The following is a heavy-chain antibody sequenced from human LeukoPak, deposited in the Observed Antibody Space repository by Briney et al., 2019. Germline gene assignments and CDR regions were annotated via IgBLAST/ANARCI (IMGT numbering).Heavy chain of an antibody. D-gene: IGHD4-17*01. CDR2: IRYDGSNK. J-gene: IGHJ4*02. V-gene: IGHV3-30*02. CDR1: GFTFSSYG. CDR3: AKGPGDYFDY. Sequence: GGSLRLSCAASGFTFSSYGVHWVRQAPGKGLEWVAFIRYDGSNKYYADSVKGRFTISRDNSKNTLYLQMNSLRAEDTAVYYCAKGPGDYFDYWGQGTLVTVSS.